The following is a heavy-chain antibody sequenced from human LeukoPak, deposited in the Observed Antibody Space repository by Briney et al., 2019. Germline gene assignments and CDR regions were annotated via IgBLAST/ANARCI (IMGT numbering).Heavy chain of an antibody. CDR1: GYTFIDYY. V-gene: IGHV1-2*06. J-gene: IGHJ4*02. CDR3: ARGQNKCLGH. D-gene: IGHD2/OR15-2a*01. Sequence: ASVKVSCKASGYTFIDYYMHWVRQAPGQGLEWMGRINPSSGGTNYAQKFQGRVTMTRDTSTSTVHMELSSLRSEDTAVYYCARGQNKCLGHWGQGTLVTVSS. CDR2: INPSSGGT.